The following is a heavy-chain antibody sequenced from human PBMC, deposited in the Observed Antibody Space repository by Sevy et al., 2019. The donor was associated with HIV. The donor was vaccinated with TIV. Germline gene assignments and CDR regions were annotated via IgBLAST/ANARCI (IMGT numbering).Heavy chain of an antibody. CDR2: IREDGGLK. D-gene: IGHD6-13*01. CDR1: GFSFTSTW. J-gene: IGHJ3*02. V-gene: IGHV3-7*01. CDR3: ARDPGYSSLDI. Sequence: GGSLRLSCAASGFSFTSTWMAWVRQAPGKGLEWLANIREDGGLKNYAHSVKGRFTISRDNAKNSLYLQMDSLSPEDTAVYYCARDPGYSSLDIWGQGTMVTVSS.